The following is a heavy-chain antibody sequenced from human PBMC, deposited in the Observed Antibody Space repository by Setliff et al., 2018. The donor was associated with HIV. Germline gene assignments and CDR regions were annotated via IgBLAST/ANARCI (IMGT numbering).Heavy chain of an antibody. Sequence: SETLSLTCTVYGGSFSNYYTNWIRQPPGKGLEWIGELSPSGTTRSNPSLQSRVTISLDTSNNQFSLKLSSVTAADTGIYYCVASSSWSCRLNYWGQGTQVTVSS. V-gene: IGHV4-34*01. D-gene: IGHD6-13*01. CDR1: GGSFSNYY. J-gene: IGHJ4*02. CDR2: LSPSGTT. CDR3: VASSSWSCRLNY.